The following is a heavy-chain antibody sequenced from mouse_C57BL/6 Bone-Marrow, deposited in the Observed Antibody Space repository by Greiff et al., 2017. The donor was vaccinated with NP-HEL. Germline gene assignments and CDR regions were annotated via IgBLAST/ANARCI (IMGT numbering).Heavy chain of an antibody. V-gene: IGHV3-6*01. J-gene: IGHJ1*03. D-gene: IGHD1-1*01. CDR2: ISYDGSN. CDR3: ARKLLRRYFDV. Sequence: VQLKESGPGLVKPSQSLSLTCSVTGYSITSGYYWNWIRQFPGNKLEWMGYISYDGSNNYNPSLKNRISITRDTSKNQFFLKLNSVTTEDTATYYCARKLLRRYFDVWGTGTTVTVSS. CDR1: GYSITSGYY.